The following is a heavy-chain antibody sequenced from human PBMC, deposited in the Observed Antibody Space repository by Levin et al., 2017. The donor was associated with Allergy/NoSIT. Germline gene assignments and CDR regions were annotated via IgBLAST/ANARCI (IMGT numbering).Heavy chain of an antibody. Sequence: GESLKISCAASGFTFDDYGMSWVRQAPGKGLEWVSGINWNGGSTGYADSVKGRFTISRDNAKNSLYLQMNSLRAEDTALYYCARDRYSSGWGAFDIWGQGTMVTVSS. D-gene: IGHD6-19*01. CDR3: ARDRYSSGWGAFDI. V-gene: IGHV3-20*04. CDR1: GFTFDDYG. CDR2: INWNGGST. J-gene: IGHJ3*02.